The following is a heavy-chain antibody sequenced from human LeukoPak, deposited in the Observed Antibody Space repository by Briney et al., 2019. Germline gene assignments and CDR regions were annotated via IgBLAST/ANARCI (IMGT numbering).Heavy chain of an antibody. V-gene: IGHV5-10-1*01. CDR1: GYRFTSYW. J-gene: IGHJ3*02. CDR2: IEPSDSYT. D-gene: IGHD3-22*01. CDR3: ARPYHYDSSGYPSAFEM. Sequence: GEALKIPWKGFGYRFTSYWISWVRQMPGKGLEWVGRIEPSDSYTNYSPSFQGHVTISADKSISTAYLHWSSLKASDTAMYSCARPYHYDSSGYPSAFEMWGQGTIITVHS.